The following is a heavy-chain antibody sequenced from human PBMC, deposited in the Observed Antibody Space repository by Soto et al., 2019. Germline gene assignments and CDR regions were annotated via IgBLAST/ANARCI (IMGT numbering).Heavy chain of an antibody. CDR3: ARDAVGATTGY. V-gene: IGHV3-9*01. Sequence: VQLVESGGGLVQPGRSLRLSCAASGFTFDDYAMHWVRQAPGKGLEWVSGISWNSGSIGYADSVKGRLTISRDNAKNPLYLQMDSLRAEDTAVYYCARDAVGATTGYWGQGTLVTVSS. D-gene: IGHD1-26*01. CDR1: GFTFDDYA. J-gene: IGHJ4*02. CDR2: ISWNSGSI.